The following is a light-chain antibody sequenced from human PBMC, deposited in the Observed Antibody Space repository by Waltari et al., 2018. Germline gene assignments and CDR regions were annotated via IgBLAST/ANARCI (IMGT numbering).Light chain of an antibody. J-gene: IGLJ1*01. Sequence: QSALTQPASVSGSPGQSNTIPCPGTSRDVGSYNHYTWYQQHPGKAPKLMIYEVSKRPSGVSNRFSGSKSGNTASLTISGLQAEDEADYYCCSYAGSTTYVFGTGTKVTVL. V-gene: IGLV2-23*02. CDR2: EVS. CDR1: SRDVGSYNH. CDR3: CSYAGSTTYV.